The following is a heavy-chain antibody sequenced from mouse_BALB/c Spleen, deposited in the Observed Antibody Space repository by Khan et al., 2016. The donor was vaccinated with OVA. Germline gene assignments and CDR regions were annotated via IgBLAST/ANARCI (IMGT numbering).Heavy chain of an antibody. CDR1: GYTFTDYY. J-gene: IGHJ3*01. D-gene: IGHD1-2*01. CDR3: ARRNYYGSTFAY. V-gene: IGHV1-77*01. Sequence: QVQLQQPGAELARPGASVKLSCKASGYTFTDYYINWVKQRTGQGLEWIGEISPGSGDTYYNERFKGKATLTADKASSTADMQLSSLTSEASTVYFWARRNYYGSTFAYWGQGTLFTVSA. CDR2: ISPGSGDT.